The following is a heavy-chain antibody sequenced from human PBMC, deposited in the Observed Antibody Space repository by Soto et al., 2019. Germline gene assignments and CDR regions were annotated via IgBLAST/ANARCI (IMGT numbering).Heavy chain of an antibody. D-gene: IGHD4-17*01. J-gene: IGHJ6*02. CDR2: ISYDGSNK. CDR3: ARVDRAYGDYPSYYGMDV. Sequence: GGSLRLSCAASGFTFSSYAMHWVRQAPGKGLEWVAVISYDGSNKYYADSVKGRFTISRDNSENTLYLQMNSLRAEDTAVYYCARVDRAYGDYPSYYGMDVWGQGTTVTVSS. CDR1: GFTFSSYA. V-gene: IGHV3-30-3*01.